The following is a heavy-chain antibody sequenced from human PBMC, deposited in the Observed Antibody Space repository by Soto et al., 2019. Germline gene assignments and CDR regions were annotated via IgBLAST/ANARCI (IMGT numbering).Heavy chain of an antibody. V-gene: IGHV1-8*01. D-gene: IGHD1-26*01. CDR3: GGGPRNAGAFDI. CDR2: MNPISGNT. J-gene: IGHJ3*02. Sequence: QVQLVQSGAEVKKPGASVKVSCKASGYTFTTYDFNWVRQATGQGLEWMGWMNPISGNTGYAQRCQGRGSMTSSTSTMTADMEMTSLRSKDTAVYYCGGGPRNAGAFDIWGQGTMVIVSS. CDR1: GYTFTTYD.